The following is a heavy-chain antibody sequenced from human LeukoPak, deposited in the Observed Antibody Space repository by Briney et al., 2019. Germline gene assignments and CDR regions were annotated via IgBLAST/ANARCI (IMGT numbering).Heavy chain of an antibody. CDR3: AKCSPQFWSGDY. Sequence: PGGSLRLSCAASGFTFNKYWMNWVRQAPGKGLEWVANIKQDGSEKYYVDSVKGRFTISRDNAKNSLFLQLNSLRAEDTAVYYCAKCSPQFWSGDYWGQGTLVTVSS. J-gene: IGHJ4*02. CDR1: GFTFNKYW. D-gene: IGHD3-3*02. V-gene: IGHV3-7*03. CDR2: IKQDGSEK.